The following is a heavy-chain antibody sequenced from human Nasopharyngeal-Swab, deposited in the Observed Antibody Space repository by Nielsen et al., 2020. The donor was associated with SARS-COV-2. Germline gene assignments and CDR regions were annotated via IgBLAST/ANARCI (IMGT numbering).Heavy chain of an antibody. CDR1: GFTFSDYY. J-gene: IGHJ6*02. CDR2: ISTSGRST. Sequence: GESLKISCAASGFTFSDYYMAWIRQAPGKGLEWVSYISTSGRSTDSADSVKGRFTISRDNANNLLFLQMNSLRGDDTAVYYCARDGRTYCSSTSCDNRTYYYYGMDVWGQGTTVTVSS. D-gene: IGHD2-2*02. CDR3: ARDGRTYCSSTSCDNRTYYYYGMDV. V-gene: IGHV3-11*01.